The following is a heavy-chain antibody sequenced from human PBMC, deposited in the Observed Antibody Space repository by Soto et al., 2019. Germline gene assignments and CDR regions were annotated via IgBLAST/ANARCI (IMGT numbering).Heavy chain of an antibody. CDR3: ARDQSPTSGWPGMDV. Sequence: ASVKVSCKASGYTFTDYYMHWVRQAPGQGLEWMGWINPNSGGTNYAQKFQGRVTMTRDTSISTAYMELNRLRSDDTAVYYCARDQSPTSGWPGMDVWGQGTTVTVSS. D-gene: IGHD6-19*01. CDR2: INPNSGGT. V-gene: IGHV1-2*02. CDR1: GYTFTDYY. J-gene: IGHJ6*02.